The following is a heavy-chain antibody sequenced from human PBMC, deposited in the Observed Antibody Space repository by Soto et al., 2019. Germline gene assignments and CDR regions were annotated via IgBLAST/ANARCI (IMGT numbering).Heavy chain of an antibody. CDR3: AHSVSSGYDSVSSSWYFDY. Sequence: QITLKESGPTLVKPTQTLTLTCTFSGFSLSTSGVGVGWIRQPPGKALEWLALIYWDDDKRYSPALKSRLTITKETXXTXVXRTMTNMDPVDTATYYCAHSVSSGYDSVSSSWYFDYWGQGTLVTVSS. D-gene: IGHD5-12*01. CDR1: GFSLSTSGVG. V-gene: IGHV2-5*02. J-gene: IGHJ4*02. CDR2: IYWDDDK.